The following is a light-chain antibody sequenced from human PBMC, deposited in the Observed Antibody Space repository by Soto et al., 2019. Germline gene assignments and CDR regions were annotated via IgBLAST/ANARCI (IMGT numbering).Light chain of an antibody. CDR1: QGISTF. CDR3: QQSYATVRT. Sequence: DIQMTQSPSSLSTSVGDRVTITCRESQGISTFLNWYQQKPGKXXXXXXXAXXRXQSGVTATFSGSGAETDFTLTITSLQPENFGIYHCQQSYATVRTFGGGTKVDI. V-gene: IGKV1-39*01. CDR2: AXX. J-gene: IGKJ4*01.